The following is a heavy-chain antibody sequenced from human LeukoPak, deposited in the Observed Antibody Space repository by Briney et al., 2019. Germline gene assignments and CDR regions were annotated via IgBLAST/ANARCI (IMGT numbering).Heavy chain of an antibody. Sequence: PSETLSLTCTVSGGSISSYYWSWIRQPPGKGLEWIGYIYYSGSTNYNPSLKSRVTISVDTSNNQFSLKLSSVTAADTAVYYCARWTVVTANDYWGQGTLVTVSS. CDR2: IYYSGST. J-gene: IGHJ4*02. V-gene: IGHV4-59*01. D-gene: IGHD4-23*01. CDR1: GGSISSYY. CDR3: ARWTVVTANDY.